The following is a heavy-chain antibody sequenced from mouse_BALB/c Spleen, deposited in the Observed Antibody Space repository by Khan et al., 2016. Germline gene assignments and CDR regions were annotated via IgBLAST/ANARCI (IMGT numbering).Heavy chain of an antibody. CDR3: ARQRYVNYYYYSKDY. CDR2: ISSGGRST. V-gene: IGHV5-12-1*01. D-gene: IGHD2-1*01. Sequence: EVELVESGGGLVKPGGSLKLSCAASGLAFSSYDMSWVRQAPEKRLAWVAYISSGGRSTSYPDTVKGRFTLSRATAKNTLYLQMSSLYSENKAMYNCARQRYVNYYYYSKDYWGLGTSVTVSS. CDR1: GLAFSSYD. J-gene: IGHJ4*01.